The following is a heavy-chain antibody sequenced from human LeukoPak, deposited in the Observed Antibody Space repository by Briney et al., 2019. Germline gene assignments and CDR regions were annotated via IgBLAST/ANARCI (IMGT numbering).Heavy chain of an antibody. D-gene: IGHD5-24*01. V-gene: IGHV3-7*01. CDR1: GLAFSTYW. CDR3: ARDIVWLQLEY. J-gene: IGHJ4*02. Sequence: GGSLRLSCAASGLAFSTYWMICVRQAPGKGLEVLASIGKDGSAKSYVDSVKGRFTISRDNARNSLYLQMSSLRVEDTAVYYCARDIVWLQLEYWGQGTLVTVSS. CDR2: IGKDGSAK.